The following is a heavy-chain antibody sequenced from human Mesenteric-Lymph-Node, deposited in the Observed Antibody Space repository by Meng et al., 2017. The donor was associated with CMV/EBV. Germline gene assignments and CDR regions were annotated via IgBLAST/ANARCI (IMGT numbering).Heavy chain of an antibody. D-gene: IGHD2-8*02. V-gene: IGHV3-53*05. Sequence: GESLKISCAASGFTVSNNYMSWVRQAPGKGLEWVSVIYSDDSIYYADSVKGRFTISRDNSKNTLYLQMNSLRLEDTGVYYCARDRCSGGVCYAPYYFGMDVWGQGTTVTVSS. CDR3: ARDRCSGGVCYAPYYFGMDV. CDR1: GFTVSNNY. J-gene: IGHJ6*02. CDR2: IYSDDSI.